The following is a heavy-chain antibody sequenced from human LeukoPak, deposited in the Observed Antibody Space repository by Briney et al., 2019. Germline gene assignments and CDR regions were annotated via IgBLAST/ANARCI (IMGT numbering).Heavy chain of an antibody. Sequence: PGGSLRLSCAASGFTFSSYAMSWVRQAPGKGLEWVSAISGSGGSTYYADSVKGRFTISRDNSKNTLYLQMNSLRAEDTAVYYCARLGMECSSTSCHPLFDPWGQGTLVTVSS. CDR3: ARLGMECSSTSCHPLFDP. D-gene: IGHD2-2*01. CDR1: GFTFSSYA. V-gene: IGHV3-23*01. CDR2: ISGSGGST. J-gene: IGHJ5*02.